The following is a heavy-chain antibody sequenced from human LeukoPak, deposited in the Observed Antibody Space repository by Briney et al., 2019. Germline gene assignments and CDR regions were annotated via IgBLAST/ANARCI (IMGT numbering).Heavy chain of an antibody. CDR1: GYTFTSYY. J-gene: IGHJ3*02. V-gene: IGHV1-46*01. CDR3: ARDCRGSTSCYMAAFDI. Sequence: VASVKVSCKAPGYTFTSYYMHWVRQAPGQGLEGMGIINPSGGSTSYAQKFQGRVTMTRDTSTSTVYMELSSLRSEDTAVYYCARDCRGSTSCYMAAFDIWGQGTMVTVSS. CDR2: INPSGGST. D-gene: IGHD2-2*02.